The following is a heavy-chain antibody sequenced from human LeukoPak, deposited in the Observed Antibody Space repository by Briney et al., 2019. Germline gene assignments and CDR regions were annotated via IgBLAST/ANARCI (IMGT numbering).Heavy chain of an antibody. J-gene: IGHJ4*02. CDR1: GGSISSYY. V-gene: IGHV4-59*01. D-gene: IGHD2-2*02. CDR2: IYYSGST. Sequence: SETLSLTCTVSGGSISSYYWSWIRQPPGKGLEWIGYIYYSGSTNYNPSLKSRVTISVDTSKNQFSLKLSSVTAADTAVYYCARVKPPPKKYQLLYVFDYWGRGTLVTVSS. CDR3: ARVKPPPKKYQLLYVFDY.